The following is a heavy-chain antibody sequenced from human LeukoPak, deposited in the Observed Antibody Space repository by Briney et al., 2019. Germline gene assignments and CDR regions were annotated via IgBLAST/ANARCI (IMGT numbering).Heavy chain of an antibody. V-gene: IGHV1-18*01. D-gene: IGHD3-22*01. Sequence: ASVKVSCKASGYTFTSYGISWVRQAPGQGLEWMGWISAYNGNTNYAQKLQGRVTMTTDTSTSTAYMELRSLRSDDTAVYYCARDYYDSSGYYSQFDYWGQGTLVTVSS. CDR1: GYTFTSYG. CDR3: ARDYYDSSGYYSQFDY. CDR2: ISAYNGNT. J-gene: IGHJ4*02.